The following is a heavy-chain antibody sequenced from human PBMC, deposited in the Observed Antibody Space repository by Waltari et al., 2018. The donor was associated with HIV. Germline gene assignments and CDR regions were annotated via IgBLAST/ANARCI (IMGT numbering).Heavy chain of an antibody. CDR1: GFTFSSYS. CDR3: ARVKDIVVVPAAHFDY. Sequence: EVQLVESGGGLVQPGESLRLSCAASGFTFSSYSMNWVRPPPGKGLEWVSYISSSSSTIYYADSVKGRFTISRDNAKNSLYLQMNSLRAEDTAVYYCARVKDIVVVPAAHFDYWGQGTLVTVSS. J-gene: IGHJ4*02. D-gene: IGHD2-2*01. V-gene: IGHV3-48*01. CDR2: ISSSSSTI.